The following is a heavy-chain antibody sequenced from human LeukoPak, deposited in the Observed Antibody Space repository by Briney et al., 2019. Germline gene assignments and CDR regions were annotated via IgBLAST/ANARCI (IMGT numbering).Heavy chain of an antibody. CDR1: GYSFTSYW. J-gene: IGHJ4*02. CDR2: IYPGDSDT. CDR3: ARLPLPSAPGKQWLVFDY. V-gene: IGHV5-51*01. D-gene: IGHD6-19*01. Sequence: GESLKISCKGSGYSFTSYWIGWVRQMPGKGLEWMGIIYPGDSDTGYSPSFQGQVTISADKSISTAYLQWSSLKASDTAMYYCARLPLPSAPGKQWLVFDYWGQGTLVTVSS.